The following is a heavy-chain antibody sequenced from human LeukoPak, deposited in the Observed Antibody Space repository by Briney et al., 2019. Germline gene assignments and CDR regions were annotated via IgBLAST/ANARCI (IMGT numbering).Heavy chain of an antibody. CDR2: IYHSGST. D-gene: IGHD3-9*01. V-gene: IGHV4-38-2*01. CDR3: ARASQWAWNYDILTGYRGDWFDP. Sequence: SETLSLTCAVSGYSISSGYYWGWIRQPPGKGLEWIGSIYHSGSTYYNPSIKSRVTISVDTSKNQFSLKLSSVTAADTAVYYCARASQWAWNYDILTGYRGDWFDPWGQGTLVTVSS. CDR1: GYSISSGYY. J-gene: IGHJ5*02.